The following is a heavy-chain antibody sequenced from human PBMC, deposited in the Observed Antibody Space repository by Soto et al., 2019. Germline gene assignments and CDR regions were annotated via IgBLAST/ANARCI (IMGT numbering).Heavy chain of an antibody. Sequence: GGSLRLSCAASGATVSSNYMSWVRQAPGKGLEWVSVIYSGGSTYYADSVKGRFTISRDNSKNTLYLQMSSLRAEDTAVYYCARHGYNYGGGYFDYWGQGTLVTVSS. CDR1: GATVSSNY. V-gene: IGHV3-66*04. J-gene: IGHJ4*02. CDR2: IYSGGST. CDR3: ARHGYNYGGGYFDY. D-gene: IGHD5-18*01.